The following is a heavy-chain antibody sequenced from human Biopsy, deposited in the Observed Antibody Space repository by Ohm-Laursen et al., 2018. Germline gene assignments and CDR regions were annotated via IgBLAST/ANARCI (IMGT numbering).Heavy chain of an antibody. CDR1: GGSISDSTYH. J-gene: IGHJ4*02. Sequence: GTLSLTCIVSGGSISDSTYHWGWIRQSPGKGLEWIGNIYYSGNTDYSPSLKSRVTISVDTSNNHFSLKLRSVTAADTAVYYCARQVDFWSGYVDYWGQGTLVTVSS. V-gene: IGHV4-39*01. CDR2: IYYSGNT. D-gene: IGHD3-3*01. CDR3: ARQVDFWSGYVDY.